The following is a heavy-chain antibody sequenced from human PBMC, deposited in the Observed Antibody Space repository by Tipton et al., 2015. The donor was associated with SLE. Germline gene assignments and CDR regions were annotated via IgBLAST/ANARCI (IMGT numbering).Heavy chain of an antibody. D-gene: IGHD4-11*01. V-gene: IGHV4-38-2*02. J-gene: IGHJ5*02. CDR2: IFPSGDT. CDR3: AREEGDYNNYGWFDP. CDR1: GYSINSGFH. Sequence: GLVKPSETLSLICVVSGYSINSGFHWAWIRQPPGQGLEWIGHIFPSGDTNYSPSLKSRVTISVDTPKNQFSLRLNSVTAADAAVYYCAREEGDYNNYGWFDPWGQGTLVTVSS.